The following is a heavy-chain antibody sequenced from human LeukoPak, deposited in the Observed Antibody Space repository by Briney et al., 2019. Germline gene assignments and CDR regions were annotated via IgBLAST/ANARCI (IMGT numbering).Heavy chain of an antibody. CDR2: IYYSGST. V-gene: IGHV4-59*01. D-gene: IGHD3-22*01. CDR3: ARGTNYYDSSGFDY. CDR1: GGSISSYY. J-gene: IGHJ4*02. Sequence: SETLSLTCTVSGGSISSYYWSWIRQPPGKGLEWIGYIYYSGSTNYNPSLKSRVTISVDTSKNQFPLKLSSVTAADTAVYYCARGTNYYDSSGFDYWGQGTLVTVSS.